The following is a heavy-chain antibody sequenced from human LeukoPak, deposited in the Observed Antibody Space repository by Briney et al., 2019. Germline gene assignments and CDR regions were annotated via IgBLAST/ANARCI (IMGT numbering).Heavy chain of an antibody. CDR3: ARERMAEVGTLFDY. Sequence: PSETLSLTCTVSGGSISSYYWSWIRQPPGKGLEWIGYIYYSGSTNYNPSLKSRVTISVDTSKNQFSLKLSSVTAADTAVYYCARERMAEVGTLFDYWGQGTLVTVSS. CDR1: GGSISSYY. D-gene: IGHD2-21*02. V-gene: IGHV4-59*12. J-gene: IGHJ4*02. CDR2: IYYSGST.